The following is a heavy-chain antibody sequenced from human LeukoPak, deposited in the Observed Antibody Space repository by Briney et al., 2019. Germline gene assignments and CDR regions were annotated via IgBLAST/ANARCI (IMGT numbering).Heavy chain of an antibody. Sequence: SETLSLTCTVSGGSISSSSYYWGWIRQPPGKGPEWIGSIYYSGSTYYNPSLKSRVTISVDKSKNQFSLKLSSVTAADTAVYYCARALSYYFDYWGQGTLVTVSS. CDR1: GGSISSSSYY. CDR2: IYYSGST. CDR3: ARALSYYFDY. D-gene: IGHD6-6*01. V-gene: IGHV4-39*07. J-gene: IGHJ4*02.